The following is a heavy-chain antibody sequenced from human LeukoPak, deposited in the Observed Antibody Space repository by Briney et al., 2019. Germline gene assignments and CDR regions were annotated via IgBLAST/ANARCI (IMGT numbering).Heavy chain of an antibody. CDR1: GFTFSSYG. Sequence: PGRSLRLSCAASGFTFSSYGMHWVRQAPGKGLEWVAVISYDGSNKYYADSVKGRFTISRDNSKNTLYLQMNSLRAEDTAVYYCAKDRLPLYYYYYGMDVWGQGTTVTVSS. CDR2: ISYDGSNK. CDR3: AKDRLPLYYYYYGMDV. V-gene: IGHV3-30*18. D-gene: IGHD6-25*01. J-gene: IGHJ6*02.